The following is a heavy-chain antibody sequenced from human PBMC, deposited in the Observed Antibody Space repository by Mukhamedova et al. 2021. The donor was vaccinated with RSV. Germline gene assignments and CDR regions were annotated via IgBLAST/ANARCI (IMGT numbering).Heavy chain of an antibody. Sequence: GISWNSGSIGYADSVKGRFTISRDNAKNSLYLQMNSLRAEDTALYYCAKDGDSSGNDAFDIWGQGTMVTVSS. D-gene: IGHD3-22*01. J-gene: IGHJ3*02. CDR2: ISWNSGSI. V-gene: IGHV3-9*01. CDR3: AKDGDSSGNDAFDI.